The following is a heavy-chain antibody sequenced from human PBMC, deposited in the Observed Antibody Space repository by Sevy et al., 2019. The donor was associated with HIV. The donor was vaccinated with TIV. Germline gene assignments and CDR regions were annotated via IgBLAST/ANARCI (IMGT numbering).Heavy chain of an antibody. V-gene: IGHV1-69*13. CDR1: GGTFSSYA. CDR2: IIPIFGTA. J-gene: IGHJ4*02. Sequence: ASVKVSCKASGGTFSSYAISWVRQAPGQGLEWMGGIIPIFGTANYAQKFQGRVTLTADESTSTAYMELSSLRSEETAVYYCARGDTAMVMGGVIDYWGQGTLVTVSS. CDR3: ARGDTAMVMGGVIDY. D-gene: IGHD5-18*01.